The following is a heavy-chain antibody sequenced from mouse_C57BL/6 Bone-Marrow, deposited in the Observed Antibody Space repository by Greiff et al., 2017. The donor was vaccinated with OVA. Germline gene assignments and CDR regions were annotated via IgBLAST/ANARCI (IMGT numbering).Heavy chain of an antibody. D-gene: IGHD2-1*01. V-gene: IGHV1-59*01. Sequence: VQLQQPGAELVRPGTSVKLSCKASGYTFTSYWMHWVKQRPGQGLEWLGVIDPSDSYTNYNQKFKGKATLTVDTSSSTAYMQLSSLTSEDSAVYYCARSDGNGFFDYWGQGTTLTVSS. CDR2: IDPSDSYT. CDR1: GYTFTSYW. J-gene: IGHJ2*01. CDR3: ARSDGNGFFDY.